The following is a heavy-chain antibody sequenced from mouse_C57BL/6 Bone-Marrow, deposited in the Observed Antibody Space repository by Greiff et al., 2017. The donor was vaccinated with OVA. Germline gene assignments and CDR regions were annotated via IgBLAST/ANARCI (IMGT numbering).Heavy chain of an antibody. CDR2: IYPRSGNT. J-gene: IGHJ2*01. V-gene: IGHV1-81*01. D-gene: IGHD1-1*01. CDR1: GYTFTSYG. Sequence: QVQLKESGAELVRPGASVKLSCKASGYTFTSYGISWVKQRTGQGLEWIGEIYPRSGNTYYNEKFKGKATLTADKSSSTAYMELRSLTSEDSAVYFCARERWDYSFDYWGQGTTLTVSS. CDR3: ARERWDYSFDY.